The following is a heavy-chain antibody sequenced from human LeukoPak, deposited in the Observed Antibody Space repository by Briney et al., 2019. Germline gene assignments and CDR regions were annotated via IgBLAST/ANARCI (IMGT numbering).Heavy chain of an antibody. D-gene: IGHD1-26*01. CDR1: GFTFSDYY. CDR2: ISSSGSYT. J-gene: IGHJ4*02. CDR3: ARGVGATPDPFDC. Sequence: GGSLRLSCAASGFTFSDYYMSWIRQAPGKGLEWVSYISSSGSYTKYTDSVKGRFTISRGNAKNSLYLQMNSLRAEDTAVYYCARGVGATPDPFDCWGQGTLVTVSS. V-gene: IGHV3-11*05.